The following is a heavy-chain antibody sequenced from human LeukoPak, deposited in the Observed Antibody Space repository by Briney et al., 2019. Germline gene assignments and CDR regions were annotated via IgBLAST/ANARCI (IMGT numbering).Heavy chain of an antibody. D-gene: IGHD5-12*01. J-gene: IGHJ3*02. Sequence: PGGSLRLSCAASRFTFSNAWMSWVRQAAGKGLEWVGRIKSKIDGGTTDYAAPVKGRFSISRDDSQNTLYLQMNSLKTEDTAVYYCAAVATSGIGHAFDIWGQGTMVTVSS. CDR1: RFTFSNAW. CDR2: IKSKIDGGTT. V-gene: IGHV3-15*01. CDR3: AAVATSGIGHAFDI.